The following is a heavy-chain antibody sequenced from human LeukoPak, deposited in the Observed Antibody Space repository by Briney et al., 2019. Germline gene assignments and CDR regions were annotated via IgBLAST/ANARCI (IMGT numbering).Heavy chain of an antibody. CDR3: ARESRTVVTPWAFDI. CDR1: GGSFSGYY. CDR2: INHSGST. J-gene: IGHJ3*02. Sequence: SETLSLTCAVYGGSFSGYYWSWIRQPPGKGLEWIGEINHSGSTNYNPSLKSRVTISVDTSKNQFSLKLRSVTAADTALYYCARESRTVVTPWAFDIWGQGTMVTVSS. V-gene: IGHV4-34*01. D-gene: IGHD4-23*01.